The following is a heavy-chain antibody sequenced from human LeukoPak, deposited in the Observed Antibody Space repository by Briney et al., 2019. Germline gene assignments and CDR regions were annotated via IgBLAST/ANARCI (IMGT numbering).Heavy chain of an antibody. V-gene: IGHV3-23*01. CDR2: ISGSGGST. Sequence: GGSLRLSCAASGFTFSSYAMSWVRQAPGKGLEWVSAISGSGGSTYYADSVKGRFTISRDNSKNTLYLQMNSLRAEDTAAYYCAKVLIWFGDDYYFDYWGQGTLVTVSS. CDR3: AKVLIWFGDDYYFDY. J-gene: IGHJ4*02. D-gene: IGHD3-10*01. CDR1: GFTFSSYA.